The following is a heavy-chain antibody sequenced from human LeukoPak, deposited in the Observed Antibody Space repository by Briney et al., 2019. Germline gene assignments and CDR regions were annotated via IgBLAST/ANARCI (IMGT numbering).Heavy chain of an antibody. Sequence: PSETLSFTCTVSGGSISNYYWSWIRQPPGKALEWIGYIFYTGSTSYNPSLKSRVTISVDTSKNQFSLKLSSVTAADTAVYYCARFLKPSAMFAFDIWGQGTMVTVSS. J-gene: IGHJ3*02. CDR1: GGSISNYY. V-gene: IGHV4-59*01. D-gene: IGHD2-2*01. CDR2: IFYTGST. CDR3: ARFLKPSAMFAFDI.